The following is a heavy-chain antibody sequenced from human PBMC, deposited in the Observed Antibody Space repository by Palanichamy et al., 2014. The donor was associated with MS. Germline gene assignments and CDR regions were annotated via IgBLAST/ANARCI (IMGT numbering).Heavy chain of an antibody. V-gene: IGHV3-30*18. J-gene: IGHJ6*03. Sequence: QVQLMESGGGVVQPGRSLRLSCVASGFTFSSYGMHWVRQAPGKGLEWVAVISYDGSNKYYADSVEGRFTISRDNSKDTLYLQMKSLRTEDTAIYYCAKDNIYFYSYMDVWGKGTTVTVSS. CDR1: GFTFSSYG. CDR2: ISYDGSNK. CDR3: AKDNIYFYSYMDV.